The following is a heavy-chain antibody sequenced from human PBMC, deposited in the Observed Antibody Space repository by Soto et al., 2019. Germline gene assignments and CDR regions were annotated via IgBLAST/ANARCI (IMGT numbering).Heavy chain of an antibody. CDR2: IKQDGSEK. CDR3: ARHGIAAAGPYNWFDP. Sequence: GGSLRLSCAASGFTFSSYWMSWVRQAPGKGLEWVANIKQDGSEKYYVDSVKGRFTISRDNAKNSLYLQMNSLRAEDTAVYYCARHGIAAAGPYNWFDPWGQGTLVTVSS. J-gene: IGHJ5*02. CDR1: GFTFSSYW. V-gene: IGHV3-7*05. D-gene: IGHD6-13*01.